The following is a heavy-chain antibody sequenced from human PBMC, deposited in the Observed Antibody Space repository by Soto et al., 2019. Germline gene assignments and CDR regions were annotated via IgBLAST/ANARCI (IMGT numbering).Heavy chain of an antibody. CDR3: ARVGYWSSTSCYGDDYYYYIDV. D-gene: IGHD2-2*01. CDR1: GYTFTSYG. V-gene: IGHV1-18*01. Sequence: QVQLVQSGAEVKKPGASVTVSCKASGYTFTSYGISWVRQAPGQGLAWRGWISAYNGTTNYAQKLPGIVTMTTDTSTSTTYMELRSLRSEVTAVYYCARVGYWSSTSCYGDDYYYYIDVWGKGTTVTVSS. CDR2: ISAYNGTT. J-gene: IGHJ6*03.